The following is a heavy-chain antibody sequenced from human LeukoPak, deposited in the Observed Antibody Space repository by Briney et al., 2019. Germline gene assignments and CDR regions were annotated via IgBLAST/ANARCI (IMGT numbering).Heavy chain of an antibody. V-gene: IGHV3-11*06. D-gene: IGHD6-13*01. J-gene: IGHJ5*02. CDR3: ARGYSSSWYAH. Sequence: GGSLRLSCAASGFTFSDYYMSWIRQAPGKGLEWVSYISSSSIYTDYADSVKGRFTISRDNAKNSLCLQMNSLSVEDTAVYYCARGYSSSWYAHWGQGTLVTVSS. CDR1: GFTFSDYY. CDR2: ISSSSIYT.